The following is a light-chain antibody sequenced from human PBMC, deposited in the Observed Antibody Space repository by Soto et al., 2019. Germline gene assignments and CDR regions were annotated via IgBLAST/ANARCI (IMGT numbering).Light chain of an antibody. CDR3: QQYYSNPFT. CDR1: QSVLYSSNNKNY. V-gene: IGKV4-1*01. J-gene: IGKJ4*01. CDR2: WAS. Sequence: DIVMTQSPDSLAVSLGDRATINCKSSQSVLYSSNNKNYLAWYQQKPGQPPKLVIYWASTRESGVPDRFSGSGSGTDFTLTISSLQAEDVAVYYCQQYYSNPFTFGGGTGGYQ.